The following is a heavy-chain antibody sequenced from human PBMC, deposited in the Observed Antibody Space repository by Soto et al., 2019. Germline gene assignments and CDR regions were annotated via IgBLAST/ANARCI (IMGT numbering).Heavy chain of an antibody. J-gene: IGHJ4*02. CDR3: AKDSSYPAAEPDY. D-gene: IGHD2-2*01. CDR1: GFTFSSYA. Sequence: EVQLLGSGGGLVQPGGSLRLSCAASGFTFSSYAMSWVRQAPGKGLEWVSGISGSDGSTYYADSVKGRFTISRDNSKNTLYLQMNSLRAEDTAVYYCAKDSSYPAAEPDYWGQGTLVTVSS. CDR2: ISGSDGST. V-gene: IGHV3-23*01.